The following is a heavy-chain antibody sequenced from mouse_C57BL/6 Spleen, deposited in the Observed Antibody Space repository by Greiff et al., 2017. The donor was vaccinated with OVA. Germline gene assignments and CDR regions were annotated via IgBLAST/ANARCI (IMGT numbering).Heavy chain of an antibody. D-gene: IGHD1-1*01. CDR2: IYPRSGYT. CDR3: ARPLTTVVAPVAY. Sequence: QVQLKESGAELARPGASVKLSCKASGYTFTSYGISWVKQRTGQGLEWIGEIYPRSGYTYYNEKFKGKATLTADKSSSTAYMELRSLTSEDSAVYFCARPLTTVVAPVAYWGQGTLVTVSA. CDR1: GYTFTSYG. V-gene: IGHV1-81*01. J-gene: IGHJ3*01.